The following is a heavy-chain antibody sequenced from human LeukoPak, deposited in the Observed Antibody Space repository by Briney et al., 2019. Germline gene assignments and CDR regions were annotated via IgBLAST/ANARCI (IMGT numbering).Heavy chain of an antibody. CDR2: IKSKTDGGTT. D-gene: IGHD1-26*01. CDR3: ITESILVGAPASFDY. CDR1: GFTFSNAW. Sequence: KPGGSLRLSCAASGFTFSNAWMSWVRQAPGKGLEWVGRIKSKTDGGTTDYAAPVKGRFSISRDDSKNTLYLQVNSLTAEDTAVYYCITESILVGAPASFDYWGQGTLVTVSS. V-gene: IGHV3-15*01. J-gene: IGHJ4*02.